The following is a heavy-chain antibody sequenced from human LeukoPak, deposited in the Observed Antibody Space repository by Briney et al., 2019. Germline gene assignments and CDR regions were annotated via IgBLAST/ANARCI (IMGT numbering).Heavy chain of an antibody. CDR1: GGSISSYY. V-gene: IGHV4-59*01. CDR3: ARVRYYGSGSRSGAFDI. CDR2: IYYSGST. D-gene: IGHD3-10*01. Sequence: PSETLSLTCTVSGGSISSYYWSWIRQPPGKGLEWIGYIYYSGSTNYNPSLKSRVTISVDTSKNQFSLKLSSVTAADTAVYYCARVRYYGSGSRSGAFDIWGQGTMVIVSS. J-gene: IGHJ3*02.